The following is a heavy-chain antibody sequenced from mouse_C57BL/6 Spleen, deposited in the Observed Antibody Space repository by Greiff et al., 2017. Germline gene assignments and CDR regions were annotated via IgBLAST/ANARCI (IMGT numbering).Heavy chain of an antibody. Sequence: SGAELVRPGASVKLSCTASGFNIKDDYMHWVKQRPEQGLEWIGWIDPENGDTEYASKFQGKATITAATSSNTAYLQLSSLTSEDTAVYYCTTTTVVADYWGQGTTLTVSS. CDR2: IDPENGDT. CDR3: TTTTVVADY. V-gene: IGHV14-4*01. CDR1: GFNIKDDY. D-gene: IGHD1-1*01. J-gene: IGHJ2*01.